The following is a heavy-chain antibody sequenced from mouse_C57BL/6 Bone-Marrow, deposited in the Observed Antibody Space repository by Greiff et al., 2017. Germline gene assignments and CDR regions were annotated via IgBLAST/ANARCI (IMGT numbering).Heavy chain of an antibody. Sequence: VQLQQSGPGLVQPSQSLSITCTVSGFSLTSSGVHWVRQSPGQGLEWLGVIWSGGSTDYNAAFLSRMSTSKDNSTSPVFFKLNSLQADDPAIYDSAVTFLVKAWCAYWGQGTLGTVSA. V-gene: IGHV2-2*01. CDR2: IWSGGST. J-gene: IGHJ3*01. CDR1: GFSLTSSG. CDR3: AVTFLVKAWCAY. D-gene: IGHD2-1*01.